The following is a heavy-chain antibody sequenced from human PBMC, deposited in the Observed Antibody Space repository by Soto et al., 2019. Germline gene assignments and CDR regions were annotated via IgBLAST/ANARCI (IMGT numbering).Heavy chain of an antibody. CDR3: AIHVYYYYYMDV. CDR1: GGSISSSSYY. CDR2: IYYSGST. V-gene: IGHV4-39*01. J-gene: IGHJ6*03. Sequence: SETLSLTCTVSGGSISSSSYYWGWIRQTPGKGLEWIGSIYYSGSTYYNPSLKSQVTISVDTSKNQFSLKLSSVTAADTAVYYCAIHVYYYYYMDVWGKGTTVTVSS.